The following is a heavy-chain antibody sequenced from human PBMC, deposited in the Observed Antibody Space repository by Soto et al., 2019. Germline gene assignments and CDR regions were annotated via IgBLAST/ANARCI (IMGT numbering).Heavy chain of an antibody. D-gene: IGHD1-20*01. Sequence: SETLSLTCSVSGVSITSYYWTWIRHSPGKGLEWIGYVYHTGNTYYNPSLKSRVTISLDTSRNQVSLRLRSVTAADTAVYYCAREQYNWKLWGQGTLVTVSS. CDR1: GVSITSYY. CDR3: AREQYNWKL. V-gene: IGHV4-59*01. CDR2: VYHTGNT. J-gene: IGHJ4*02.